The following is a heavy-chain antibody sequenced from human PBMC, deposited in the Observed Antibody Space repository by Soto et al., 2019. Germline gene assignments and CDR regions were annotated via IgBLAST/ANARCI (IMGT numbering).Heavy chain of an antibody. J-gene: IGHJ5*02. CDR2: LYYSGNT. D-gene: IGHD3-22*01. CDR1: DDSISSGSYF. CDR3: ARCMDYDDSREASWGWFDP. Sequence: QLQLQESGPGLVKPSETLSLTCSVSDDSISSGSYFWGWLPQPPGKRPDWIGSLYYSGNTYYNPSPKSRVPISVATSKNHFSRRPNSETAADTAVYYCARCMDYDDSREASWGWFDPWGQGTLVTVSS. V-gene: IGHV4-39*02.